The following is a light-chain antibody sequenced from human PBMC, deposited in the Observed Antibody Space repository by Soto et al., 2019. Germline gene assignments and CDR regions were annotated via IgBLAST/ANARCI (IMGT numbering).Light chain of an antibody. V-gene: IGKV3-20*01. CDR3: QQYGSSPPKFT. CDR1: QSVSSSY. CDR2: GAS. Sequence: EIVLTQSPCTLSLSPGERATLSCRASQSVSSSYFAWYQQKPGQAPRLLIYGASSRATGIPDRFSGSGSGTDFTLTISRLEPEDFAVYYCQQYGSSPPKFTFGGGTKVEIK. J-gene: IGKJ4*01.